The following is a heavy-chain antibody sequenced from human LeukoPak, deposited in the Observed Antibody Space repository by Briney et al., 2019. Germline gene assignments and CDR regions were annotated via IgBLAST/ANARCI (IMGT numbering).Heavy chain of an antibody. V-gene: IGHV7-4-1*02. Sequence: ASVKVSCKASGYTFTSYAMNWVRQAPGQGLEWMGCINTNTGNPTYAQGFTGRFVFSLDTSVSTAYLQISSLKAEDTAVYYCARVTLSGYDFWSGYGLYDYWGQGTLVTVSS. D-gene: IGHD3-3*01. CDR1: GYTFTSYA. J-gene: IGHJ4*02. CDR3: ARVTLSGYDFWSGYGLYDY. CDR2: INTNTGNP.